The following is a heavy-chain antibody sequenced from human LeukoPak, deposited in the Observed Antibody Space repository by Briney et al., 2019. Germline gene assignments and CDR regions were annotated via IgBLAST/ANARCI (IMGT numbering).Heavy chain of an antibody. V-gene: IGHV1-8*01. CDR3: ARDTAMVNCYFDY. J-gene: IGHJ4*02. Sequence: ASVKVSCKASGYTFTSYDINWVRQATGQGLEWMGWMNPNSGNTGYAQKFQGRVTMTRNTSISTAYMELSSLRSEDTAVYYCARDTAMVNCYFDYWGQGTLVTVSS. CDR2: MNPNSGNT. CDR1: GYTFTSYD. D-gene: IGHD5-18*01.